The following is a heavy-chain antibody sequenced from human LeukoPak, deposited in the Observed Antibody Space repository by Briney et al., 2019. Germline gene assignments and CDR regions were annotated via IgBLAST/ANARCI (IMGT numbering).Heavy chain of an antibody. CDR2: IYLDGSRA. CDR3: GRAGPVTKDHFIDV. CDR1: GFTFTNYW. J-gene: IGHJ6*03. V-gene: IGHV3-7*01. D-gene: IGHD2-2*01. Sequence: GGSLRLSCAVSGFTFTNYWMSWACQSPGRGLEWVANIYLDGSRAYYVDSVKGRFTISRDNAKNSLFLQMNSLSAEDTAVYYCGRAGPVTKDHFIDVWGKGTTVTVSS.